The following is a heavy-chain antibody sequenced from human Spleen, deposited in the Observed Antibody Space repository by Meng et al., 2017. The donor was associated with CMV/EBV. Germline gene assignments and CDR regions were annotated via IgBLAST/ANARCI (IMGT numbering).Heavy chain of an antibody. CDR1: GFTFRNCA. CDR2: ISHDGSNK. Sequence: GGSLRLSCAASGFTFRNCAMHWVRQAPGKALEWLALISHDGSNKFYTDSVKGRFTISRDNFKNTQYLQMNSLGVEDTAVYYCARAPTAMVSDYYYGMDVWGQGTTVTVSS. V-gene: IGHV3-30*04. J-gene: IGHJ6*02. CDR3: ARAPTAMVSDYYYGMDV. D-gene: IGHD5-18*01.